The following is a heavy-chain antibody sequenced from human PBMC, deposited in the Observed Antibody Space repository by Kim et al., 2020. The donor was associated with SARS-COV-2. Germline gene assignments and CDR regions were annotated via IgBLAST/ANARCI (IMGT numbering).Heavy chain of an antibody. CDR2: INPSGGST. J-gene: IGHJ5*02. CDR1: GYTFTSYY. V-gene: IGHV1-46*01. Sequence: ASVKVSCKASGYTFTSYYMHWVRQAPGQGLEWMGIINPSGGSTSYAQKFQGRVTMTRDTSTSTVYMELSSLRSEDTAVYYCARDTYCSGGSCYSGVMWRGVSKTWFDPWGQGTLVTVSS. CDR3: ARDTYCSGGSCYSGVMWRGVSKTWFDP. D-gene: IGHD2-15*01.